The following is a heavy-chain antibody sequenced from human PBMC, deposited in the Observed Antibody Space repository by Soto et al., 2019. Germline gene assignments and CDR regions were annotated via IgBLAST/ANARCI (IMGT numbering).Heavy chain of an antibody. V-gene: IGHV1-69*06. D-gene: IGHD4-17*01. CDR2: IIPIFGTA. Sequence: QVQLVQSGAEVKKPGSSVKVSCKASGGTFSSYAISWVRQAPGQGLEWMGGIIPIFGTANYAQKLQGRVTMTTDTSTSTAYMELRSLRSDDTAVYYCARDKGPYGDYPNWFDPWGQGTLVTVSS. CDR3: ARDKGPYGDYPNWFDP. CDR1: GGTFSSYA. J-gene: IGHJ5*02.